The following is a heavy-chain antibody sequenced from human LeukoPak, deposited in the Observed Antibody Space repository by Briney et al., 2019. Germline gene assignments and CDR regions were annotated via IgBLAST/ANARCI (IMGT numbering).Heavy chain of an antibody. Sequence: ASETLSLTCTVSGGSISSYYWSWIRQPPGKGLEWIGYIYYSGSTNYNPSLKSRVTISVDTSKNQFSLKLSSVTAADTAVYYCARGGLLWFGEHSYDYWGQGTLVTVSS. V-gene: IGHV4-59*12. CDR3: ARGGLLWFGEHSYDY. CDR1: GGSISSYY. CDR2: IYYSGST. D-gene: IGHD3-10*01. J-gene: IGHJ4*02.